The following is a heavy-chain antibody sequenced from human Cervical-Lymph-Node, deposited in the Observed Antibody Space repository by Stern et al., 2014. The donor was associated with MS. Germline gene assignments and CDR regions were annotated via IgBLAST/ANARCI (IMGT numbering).Heavy chain of an antibody. Sequence: VQLVQSGAEVKKPGSSVKVSCKASGDTFSSYAIHWVRQATGQGLEWMGGIPPGFGTTNYAQEFQGRVTITADKSTNTAYMGLMTLRSEGTAVYYCARGGGLVGYFDYWGQGTLVSVSS. V-gene: IGHV1-69*06. CDR1: GDTFSSYA. CDR3: ARGGGLVGYFDY. D-gene: IGHD1-26*01. CDR2: IPPGFGTT. J-gene: IGHJ4*02.